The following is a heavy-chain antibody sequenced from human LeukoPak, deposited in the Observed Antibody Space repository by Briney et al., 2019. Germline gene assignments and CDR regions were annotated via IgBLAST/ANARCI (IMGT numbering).Heavy chain of an antibody. D-gene: IGHD3-10*01. J-gene: IGHJ4*02. CDR2: ISSSGSTI. V-gene: IGHV3-48*03. Sequence: PGRSLRLSCAASGFTFSSYAMNWVRQAPGKGLEWVSYISSSGSTIYYADSVKGRFTISRDNAKNSLYLQMNSLRAEDTAVYYCARVGRRGDYFDYWGQGTLVTVSS. CDR3: ARVGRRGDYFDY. CDR1: GFTFSSYA.